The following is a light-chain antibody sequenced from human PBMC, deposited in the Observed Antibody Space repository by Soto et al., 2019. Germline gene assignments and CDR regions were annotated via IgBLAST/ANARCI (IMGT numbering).Light chain of an antibody. CDR2: VVS. Sequence: QSVLTQPRSVSGSPGQSVTISCTGTSSDVGTYNYVSWYQQRPVKAPKLMVYVVSKRPSGVPYRYSVSKSGNTASLTISGLQGEDEDDYYCCSYAGSDTWVFGGGTKLTVL. CDR3: CSYAGSDTWV. V-gene: IGLV2-11*01. J-gene: IGLJ3*02. CDR1: SSDVGTYNY.